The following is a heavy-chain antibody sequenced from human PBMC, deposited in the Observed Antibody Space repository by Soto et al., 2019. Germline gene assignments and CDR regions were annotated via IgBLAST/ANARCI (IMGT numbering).Heavy chain of an antibody. D-gene: IGHD2-8*01. CDR3: AIQDCTNDVCLEAAVTVGGALEY. CDR1: GFTFSKYW. J-gene: IGHJ4*02. V-gene: IGHV3-74*01. CDR2: ISSDGTTT. Sequence: EVQLVESGGGLVQPGKALRLSCAASGFTFSKYWIHWVRQAPVKGPVWVSYISSDGTTTDYADSVKGRFTISRDNAKNTLYLQMDSLRAEDTAVYYCAIQDCTNDVCLEAAVTVGGALEYWGQGAQVTVSS.